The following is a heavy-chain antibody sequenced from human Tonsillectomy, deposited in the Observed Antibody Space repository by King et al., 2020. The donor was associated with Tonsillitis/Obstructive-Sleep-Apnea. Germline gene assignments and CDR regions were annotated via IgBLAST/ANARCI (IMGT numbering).Heavy chain of an antibody. CDR2: IYYSGST. CDR1: GDSMRRYY. CDR3: ASASGGRIAAAGPQED. J-gene: IGHJ1*01. V-gene: IGHV4-59*01. D-gene: IGHD6-13*01. Sequence: VQLQESGPGLVKPSETLSLTCTVSGDSMRRYYWTWIRQPPGKGLEWIGYIYYSGSTNYNLSLKSRVIISVDTSENQFSMNVSSVSAAYTGVYYCASASGGRIAAAGPQEDWGQGTLVTVSS.